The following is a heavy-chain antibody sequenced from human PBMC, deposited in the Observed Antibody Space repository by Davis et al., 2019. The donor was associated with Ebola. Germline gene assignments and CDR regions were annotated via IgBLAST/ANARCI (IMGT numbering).Heavy chain of an antibody. Sequence: AASVKVSCKASGGTFTTSSLNWVRQAPGQSLEWMGGIIPMFGRGSHALKSQGRVMITADKSTSTAYMELRSLRSDDTAVYYCARVIAAPNWFDPWGQGTLVTVSS. J-gene: IGHJ5*02. CDR1: GGTFTTSS. V-gene: IGHV1-69*06. CDR3: ARVIAAPNWFDP. CDR2: IIPMFGRG. D-gene: IGHD6-6*01.